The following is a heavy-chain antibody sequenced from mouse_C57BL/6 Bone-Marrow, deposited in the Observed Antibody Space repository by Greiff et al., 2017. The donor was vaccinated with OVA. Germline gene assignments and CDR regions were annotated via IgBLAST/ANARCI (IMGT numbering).Heavy chain of an antibody. CDR3: ARGDYGGGSWFAY. J-gene: IGHJ3*01. Sequence: VQRVESGAELARPGASVKLSCKASGYTFTSYGISWVKQRTGQGLEWIGEIYPRSGNTYYNEKFKGKATLTADKSSSTAYMELRSLTSEDSAVYFCARGDYGGGSWFAYWGQGTLVTVSA. D-gene: IGHD2-4*01. V-gene: IGHV1-81*01. CDR2: IYPRSGNT. CDR1: GYTFTSYG.